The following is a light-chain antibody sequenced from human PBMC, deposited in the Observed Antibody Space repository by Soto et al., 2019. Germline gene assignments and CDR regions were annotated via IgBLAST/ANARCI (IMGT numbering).Light chain of an antibody. CDR2: EAT. V-gene: IGLV2-23*01. CDR3: CSYVGSKAVV. Sequence: QSALTQPASVSGSPGQSITLSCTGSSTDLGSYGLVSWYQQYPGKAPKLVIYEATKRPSGVSNRFSGSKSGYTASLTTSGLQAEDEADYYCCSYVGSKAVVFGGGTQLTVL. J-gene: IGLJ2*01. CDR1: STDLGSYGL.